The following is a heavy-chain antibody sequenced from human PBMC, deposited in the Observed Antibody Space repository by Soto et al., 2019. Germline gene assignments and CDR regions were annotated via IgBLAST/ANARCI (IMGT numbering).Heavy chain of an antibody. CDR2: IYYSGST. J-gene: IGHJ6*02. CDR3: ARGVRYYYYYGMDV. V-gene: IGHV4-31*03. CDR1: GGSISSGGYY. Sequence: QVQLQESGPGLVKPSQTLSLTRTVSGGSISSGGYYWSWIRQHPGKGLEWIGYIYYSGSTYYNPSLKSRVTISVDTSKNQFSLKLSSVTAADTAVYYCARGVRYYYYYGMDVWGQGTTVTVSS.